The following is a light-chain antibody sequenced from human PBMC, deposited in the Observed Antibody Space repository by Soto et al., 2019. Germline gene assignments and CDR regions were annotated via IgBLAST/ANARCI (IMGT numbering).Light chain of an antibody. CDR1: QSVSSN. Sequence: EIVMTQSPATLSVSPGERATLSCRASQSVSSNLAWYQQKPGQAPRLLIYGASTRATGIPARFSGSGSGTEFNLTISILQSEDFAVYYCQQYNNLPPYTFGQGTKLEIK. CDR2: GAS. J-gene: IGKJ2*01. V-gene: IGKV3-15*01. CDR3: QQYNNLPPYT.